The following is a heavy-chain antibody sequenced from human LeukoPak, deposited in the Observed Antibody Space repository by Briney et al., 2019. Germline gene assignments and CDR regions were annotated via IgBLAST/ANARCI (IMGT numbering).Heavy chain of an antibody. CDR1: RCTFPSYY. J-gene: IGHJ1*01. Sequence: GVSDTVSHQSSRCTFPSYYMHGVRQAPAQGLEWKGIINPSDGTTDYAQKFEGRVTMTRDTSTSTVYMELSSLRSEDTAVYYCARDHDGPRGRNRGYLQHWGQGNLVTVSS. D-gene: IGHD1-14*01. V-gene: IGHV1-46*01. CDR3: ARDHDGPRGRNRGYLQH. CDR2: INPSDGTT.